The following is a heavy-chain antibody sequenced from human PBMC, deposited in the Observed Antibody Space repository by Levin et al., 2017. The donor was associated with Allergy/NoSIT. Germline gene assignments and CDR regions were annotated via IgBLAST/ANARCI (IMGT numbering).Heavy chain of an antibody. J-gene: IGHJ4*02. V-gene: IGHV4-61*01. CDR3: ARNWGYFDF. CDR2: VDDRGNT. D-gene: IGHD7-27*01. CDR1: GGSVSSATYY. Sequence: SCTFSGGSVSSATYYWTWIRQSPGKGLQWIGYVDDRGNTNYNPSLKSRATISLDRSQNQFSLKLKSVTAADTAVYFCARNWGYFDFWGQGALVTVAS.